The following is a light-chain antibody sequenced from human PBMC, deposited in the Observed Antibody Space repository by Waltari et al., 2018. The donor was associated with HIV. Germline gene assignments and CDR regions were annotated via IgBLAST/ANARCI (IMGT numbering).Light chain of an antibody. CDR1: SRDFGGYNY. V-gene: IGLV2-14*03. J-gene: IGLJ3*02. CDR2: DVT. CDR3: TSYTNIRTWV. Sequence: QSALTQPASVSGSPGQSTTISCAGTSRDFGGYNYVSWFQQHPGKAPKLIIYDVTHRPPGVFNRFSGSKSGNTASLTISGLQAEDEADYYCTSYTNIRTWVFGGGTKLTVL.